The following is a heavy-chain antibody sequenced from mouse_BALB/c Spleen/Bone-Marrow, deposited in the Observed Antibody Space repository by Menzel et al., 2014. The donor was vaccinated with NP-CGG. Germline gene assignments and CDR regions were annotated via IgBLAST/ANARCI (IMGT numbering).Heavy chain of an antibody. CDR1: GYTFTDYN. CDR3: ARFRYDWYFDV. D-gene: IGHD2-14*01. CDR2: IYPYNGGT. Sequence: EVQLQQSGPELVKPGASVKISCTASGYTFTDYNMHWVKQSHGKSLEWIGYIYPYNGGTGYNQKFKSKATLTVDNSSSTAYMELRSRTSEDSAVYYCARFRYDWYFDVWGAGTTVTVSS. V-gene: IGHV1S29*02. J-gene: IGHJ1*01.